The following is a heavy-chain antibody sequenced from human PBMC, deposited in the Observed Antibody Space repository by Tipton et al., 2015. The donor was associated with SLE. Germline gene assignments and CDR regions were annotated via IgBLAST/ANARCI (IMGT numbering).Heavy chain of an antibody. J-gene: IGHJ4*02. D-gene: IGHD5-12*01. CDR2: IFYTWST. CDR1: DGSIRSTNYY. Sequence: TLSLTCTVSDGSIRSTNYYWGWIRQPPGKGLEWIGSIFYTWSTYYNPSLKSRVSFSIDTSKHQFSLKLNSVTAADTAVYYCARRHYSGPFDSWGQGTLVTVSS. CDR3: ARRHYSGPFDS. V-gene: IGHV4-39*07.